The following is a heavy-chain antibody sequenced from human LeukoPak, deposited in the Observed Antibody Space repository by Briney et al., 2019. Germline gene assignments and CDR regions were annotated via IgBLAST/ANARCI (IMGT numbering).Heavy chain of an antibody. CDR1: GGSIGSYY. CDR3: AGLVVPAALTGFDP. D-gene: IGHD2-2*01. J-gene: IGHJ5*02. Sequence: SETLSLTCTVSGGSIGSYYWSWIRQPPGKGLEWIGYIYYSGSTNYNPSLKSRVTISVDTSKNQFSLKLSSVTAADTAVYYCAGLVVPAALTGFDPWGQGTLVTVSS. V-gene: IGHV4-59*08. CDR2: IYYSGST.